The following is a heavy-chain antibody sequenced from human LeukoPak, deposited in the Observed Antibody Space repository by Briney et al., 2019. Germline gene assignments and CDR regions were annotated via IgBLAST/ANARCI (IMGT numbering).Heavy chain of an antibody. J-gene: IGHJ4*02. Sequence: SETLSLTCTFSRGSISTYYWSWIRQPPGKGLEWIGYISTGGSTNYNPSLKSRVTISVDTSKNQFSLNLSSVTAADTAVYYCARRRTTGTTGYFDYWGQGTLVTVSS. CDR2: ISTGGST. CDR3: ARRRTTGTTGYFDY. V-gene: IGHV4-4*09. CDR1: RGSISTYY. D-gene: IGHD1-1*01.